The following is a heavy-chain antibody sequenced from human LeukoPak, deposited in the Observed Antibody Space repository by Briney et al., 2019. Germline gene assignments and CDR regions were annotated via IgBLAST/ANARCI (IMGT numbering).Heavy chain of an antibody. CDR2: IYTSGNT. CDR3: ARTLGNYYYMDV. V-gene: IGHV4-4*07. CDR1: GGSIIGYY. J-gene: IGHJ6*03. Sequence: SETLSLTCTVSGGSIIGYYWSWIRQSAGKGLEWIGRIYTSGNTNYNPSLKSRVTMSVDTSKNQFSLKVTSVTAADTAVYYCARTLGNYYYMDVWGKGTTVTVSS.